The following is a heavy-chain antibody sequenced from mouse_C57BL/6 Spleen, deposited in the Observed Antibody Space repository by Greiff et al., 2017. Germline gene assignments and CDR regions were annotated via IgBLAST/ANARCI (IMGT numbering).Heavy chain of an antibody. CDR3: ARYGDYEGGFYAMDY. CDR2: IYPGGGYT. V-gene: IGHV1-63*01. CDR1: GYTFTNYW. J-gene: IGHJ4*01. Sequence: QVQLQQSGAELVRPGTSVKMSCKASGYTFTNYWIGWAKQRPGHGLEWIGDIYPGGGYTNYNEKFKGKVTLTADKSSSTAYMQFSSLTSEDSAIYYCARYGDYEGGFYAMDYWGQGTSVTVSS. D-gene: IGHD2-4*01.